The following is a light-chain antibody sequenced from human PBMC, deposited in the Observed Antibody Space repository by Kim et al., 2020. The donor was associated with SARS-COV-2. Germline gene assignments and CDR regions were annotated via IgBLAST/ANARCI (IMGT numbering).Light chain of an antibody. CDR1: QGIGNY. CDR3: QQRSNWPPHP. CDR2: EAS. Sequence: LAPRERATLSCRGRQGIGNYLVWDQTKPGQAPRPLIYEASNRATCIPARFSGSGSWTDLTLPISSLEPEDFAVYYCQQRSNWPPHPFGQGTKLEIK. J-gene: IGKJ2*01. V-gene: IGKV3-11*01.